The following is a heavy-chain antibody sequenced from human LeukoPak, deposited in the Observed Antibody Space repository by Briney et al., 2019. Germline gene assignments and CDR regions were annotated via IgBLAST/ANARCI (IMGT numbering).Heavy chain of an antibody. CDR3: ARQSGHDYGGNSEFDY. D-gene: IGHD4-23*01. CDR1: GGSISSGGYY. CDR2: IYYSGST. Sequence: SGTLSLTCTVSGGSISSGGYYWSWIRQQPGKGLEWIGYIYYSGSTYYNPSLKSRVTISVDTSKNQFSLKLSSVTAADTAVYYCARQSGHDYGGNSEFDYWGQETLVTVSS. J-gene: IGHJ4*02. V-gene: IGHV4-31*03.